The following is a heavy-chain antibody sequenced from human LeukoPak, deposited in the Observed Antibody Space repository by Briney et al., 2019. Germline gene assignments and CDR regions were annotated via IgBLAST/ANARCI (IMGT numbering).Heavy chain of an antibody. V-gene: IGHV1-2*02. CDR3: ARLTTDWLYYFDY. D-gene: IGHD4/OR15-4a*01. CDR1: GYTFTGYY. J-gene: IGHJ4*02. Sequence: RASVKVSCKASGYTFTGYYMHWVRQAPGQGLEWMGWINPNSGGTNYAQKFQGRVTMTRDTSISTAYMELSRLRSDDTAVYYCARLTTDWLYYFDYWGQGTLVTVSS. CDR2: INPNSGGT.